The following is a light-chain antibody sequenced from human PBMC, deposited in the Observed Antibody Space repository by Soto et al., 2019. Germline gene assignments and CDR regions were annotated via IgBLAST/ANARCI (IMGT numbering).Light chain of an antibody. V-gene: IGKV3-15*01. CDR3: QQYDNLPPWT. J-gene: IGKJ1*01. CDR1: QSVGTY. Sequence: EIVITQSPAPLTVSPGGRATPSCKASQSVGTYLAWYQQKPGQAPRLLIYGASTRAAGVPARFSGGGSGTEFTLTISSLQSEDFAIYHCQQYDNLPPWTFGQGTKVDIK. CDR2: GAS.